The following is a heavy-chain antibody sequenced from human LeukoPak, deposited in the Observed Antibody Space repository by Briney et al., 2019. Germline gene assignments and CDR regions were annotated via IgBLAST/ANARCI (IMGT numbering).Heavy chain of an antibody. CDR3: ARSAGSYNFDY. Sequence: ASVKVSCKASGYTFTGYYMHWVRQAPGQGLEWMGRINVYNGNTNYAQKVQGRVTMTTGTSTTTAYVEVRSLRSDDTAVYYCARSAGSYNFDYWGQGTLVTVSS. J-gene: IGHJ4*02. V-gene: IGHV1-18*04. D-gene: IGHD1-26*01. CDR1: GYTFTGYY. CDR2: INVYNGNT.